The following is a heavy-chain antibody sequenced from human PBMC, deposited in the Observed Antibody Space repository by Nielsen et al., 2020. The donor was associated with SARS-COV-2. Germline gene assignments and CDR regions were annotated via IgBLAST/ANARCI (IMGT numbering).Heavy chain of an antibody. CDR3: ARDLEIDY. V-gene: IGHV3-48*01. J-gene: IGHJ4*02. Sequence: GESLKISCAASGFTFSSYSMNWVRQAPGKGLEWVSYISSSSSTIYYADSVKGRFTISRDNSKNTLYLQMNSLRAEDTAVYYCARDLEIDYWGQGTLVTVSS. CDR1: GFTFSSYS. D-gene: IGHD5-24*01. CDR2: ISSSSSTI.